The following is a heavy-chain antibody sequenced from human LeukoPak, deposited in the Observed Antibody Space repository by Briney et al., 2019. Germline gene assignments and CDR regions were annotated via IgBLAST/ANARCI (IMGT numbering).Heavy chain of an antibody. CDR2: IYYSGSS. CDR3: ASHPASNREYFQH. V-gene: IGHV4-59*12. CDR1: GGSLSSYY. D-gene: IGHD2-2*01. J-gene: IGHJ1*01. Sequence: SETLSLTCTVSGGSLSSYYGSWIRQPPGRGLEWIGYIYYSGSSNYNPSLKSRVTISVDTSKNQFSLKLTSVTAADTAVYYCASHPASNREYFQHWGQGTLVTVSS.